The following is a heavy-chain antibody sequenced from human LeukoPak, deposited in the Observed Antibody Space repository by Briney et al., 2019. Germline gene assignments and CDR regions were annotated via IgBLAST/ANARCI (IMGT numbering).Heavy chain of an antibody. D-gene: IGHD3-3*02. V-gene: IGHV4-59*11. Sequence: SETLSLTCAVSGASMNPHYWSWIRQPPGKGLEWIGYMLDTVTTKDNPSLKSRFTLSADTSKNQFSLRLTSVTAADTAVYYCATIKRGNIFGYFDFWGQGIPVTVSS. CDR3: ATIKRGNIFGYFDF. CDR2: MLDTVTT. CDR1: GASMNPHY. J-gene: IGHJ4*02.